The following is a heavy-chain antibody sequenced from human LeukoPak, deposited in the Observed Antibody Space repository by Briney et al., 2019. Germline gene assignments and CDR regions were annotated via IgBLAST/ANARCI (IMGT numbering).Heavy chain of an antibody. CDR2: ISSSSSTI. J-gene: IGHJ4*02. CDR1: GFTFSRYS. D-gene: IGHD3-3*01. Sequence: PGGSLRLSCAASGFTFSRYSMNWVRQAPGKGLEWVLYISSSSSTIYYADSVKGRFTISRDNAKNSVYLQMDSLRDEDTAVYYCARGYDFDYWGQGTLVTVSA. V-gene: IGHV3-48*02. CDR3: ARGYDFDY.